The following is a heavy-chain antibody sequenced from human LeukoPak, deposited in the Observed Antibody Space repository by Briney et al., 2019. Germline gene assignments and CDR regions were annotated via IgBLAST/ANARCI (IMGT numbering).Heavy chain of an antibody. CDR1: GYTFTGYY. V-gene: IGHV1-2*02. CDR3: ARDRPLDADDYYGFYYFDY. CDR2: FSPNSGGT. D-gene: IGHD3-10*01. Sequence: GASVKVSCKASGYTFTGYYMHWVRQAPGQGLKWMGWFSPNSGGTNHAQKFQGRVTMTRDTSISTAYMELSRLRSDDTAVYYCARDRPLDADDYYGFYYFDYWGQGTLVTVSS. J-gene: IGHJ4*02.